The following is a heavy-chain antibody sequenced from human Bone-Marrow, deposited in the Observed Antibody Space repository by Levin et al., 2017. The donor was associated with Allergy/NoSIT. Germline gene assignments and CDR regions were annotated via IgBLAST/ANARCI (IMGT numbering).Heavy chain of an antibody. D-gene: IGHD1-26*01. Sequence: GGSLRLSCKASGYTFTGYYMHWVRQAPGQGLEWMGRINPNSGGTNYAQKFQGRVTMTRDTSISTAYMELSRLRSDDTAVYYCARDFPGGSGTGGDYWGQGTLVTVSS. J-gene: IGHJ4*02. CDR3: ARDFPGGSGTGGDY. V-gene: IGHV1-2*06. CDR1: GYTFTGYY. CDR2: INPNSGGT.